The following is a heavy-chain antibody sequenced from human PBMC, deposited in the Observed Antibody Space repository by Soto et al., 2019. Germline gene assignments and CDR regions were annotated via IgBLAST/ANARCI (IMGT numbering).Heavy chain of an antibody. CDR3: ARGGSYYTNGFDP. D-gene: IGHD1-26*01. CDR2: IYYSGST. CDR1: GDSISSSSYY. V-gene: IGHV4-39*01. Sequence: QLQLQESGPGLVKPSETLSLTCTVSGDSISSSSYYWVWIRQPPGKGLEWIGSIYYSGSTYYNASLKSRVAISVDTSKNQFSLKLPSVTAADTAVYYCARGGSYYTNGFDPWGQGTLVTVSS. J-gene: IGHJ5*02.